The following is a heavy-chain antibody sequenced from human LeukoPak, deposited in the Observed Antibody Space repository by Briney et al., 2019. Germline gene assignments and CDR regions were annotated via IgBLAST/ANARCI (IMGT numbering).Heavy chain of an antibody. Sequence: GGSLRLSCAASGFSLSGYWMSWVRQAPGEGLEWVARLHADGNEKYYVDSVKGRFTVSRDNAKNSLYLQMNSLRVEDTAVYYCARGGYSFDYLGQGTLVTVSS. CDR3: ARGGYSFDY. D-gene: IGHD5-12*01. J-gene: IGHJ4*02. CDR2: LHADGNEK. CDR1: GFSLSGYW. V-gene: IGHV3-7*01.